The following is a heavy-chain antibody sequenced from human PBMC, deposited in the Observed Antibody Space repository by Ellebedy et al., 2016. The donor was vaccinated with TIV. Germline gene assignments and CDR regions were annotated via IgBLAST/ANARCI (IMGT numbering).Heavy chain of an antibody. V-gene: IGHV4-59*01. D-gene: IGHD3-22*01. CDR3: ARGTYYYDSSGYLFAFDI. Sequence: MPSETLSLTCTVSGGSISSYYWSWIRQPPGKGLEWIGYIYYSGSTNYNPSLQSRVTISVDTSKNQFSLKLSSVTAADTAVYYCARGTYYYDSSGYLFAFDIWGQGTMVTVSS. CDR1: GGSISSYY. CDR2: IYYSGST. J-gene: IGHJ3*02.